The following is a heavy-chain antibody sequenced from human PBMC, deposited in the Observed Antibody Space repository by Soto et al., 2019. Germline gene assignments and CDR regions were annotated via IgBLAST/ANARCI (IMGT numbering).Heavy chain of an antibody. CDR3: ARRVGYCSGGSCYDAFDI. V-gene: IGHV4-59*08. CDR2: IYYSGST. Sequence: QVQLQESGPGLVKPSETLSLTCTVSGGSISSYYWSWIRQPPGKGLEWIGYIYYSGSTNYNPSLKSRVTISVDTSKNQFSLKLSSVTAADTAVYYCARRVGYCSGGSCYDAFDIWGQGTMVTVSS. CDR1: GGSISSYY. J-gene: IGHJ3*02. D-gene: IGHD2-15*01.